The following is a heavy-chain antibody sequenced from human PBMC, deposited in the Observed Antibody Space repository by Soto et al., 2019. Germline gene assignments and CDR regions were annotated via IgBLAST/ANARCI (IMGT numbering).Heavy chain of an antibody. Sequence: QMQLVESGGGVVQPGRSLRLSCAASGFTFRSYGIHWVRQAPGKGLEWVELIWFDGSKKYYVDSVKGRFAVSRDNSKNTLYLQMNSLRVEDTAVYYCARERLVPYGYGMDVWGQGTTVTVSS. V-gene: IGHV3-33*01. CDR1: GFTFRSYG. J-gene: IGHJ6*02. CDR2: IWFDGSKK. CDR3: ARERLVPYGYGMDV. D-gene: IGHD2-2*01.